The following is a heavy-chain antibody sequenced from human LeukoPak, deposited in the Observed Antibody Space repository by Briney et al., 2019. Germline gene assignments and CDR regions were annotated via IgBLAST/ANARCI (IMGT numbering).Heavy chain of an antibody. CDR1: GFTSITYT. J-gene: IGHJ4*02. D-gene: IGHD4-17*01. V-gene: IGHV3-21*01. CDR2: ISGTSSYI. Sequence: GGSLRLSCAASGFTSITYTMNWVRQAPGKGLEWVSSISGTSSYIYYADSVKGRFTISRDNAKNSLYLQMNRLRADDTAVYYCARAGGYGKMYYFDYWGQGTLVTVSS. CDR3: ARAGGYGKMYYFDY.